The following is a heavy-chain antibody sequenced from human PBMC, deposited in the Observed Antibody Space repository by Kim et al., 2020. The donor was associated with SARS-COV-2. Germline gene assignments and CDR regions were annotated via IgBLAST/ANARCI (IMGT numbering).Heavy chain of an antibody. CDR1: GFTFDDYG. J-gene: IGHJ4*02. CDR3: ARDSGYYYDSSGYLDY. Sequence: GGSLRLSCAASGFTFDDYGMSWVRQAPGKGLEWVSGINWNGGSTGYADSVKGRFTISRDNAKNSLYLQMNSLRAEDTALYYCARDSGYYYDSSGYLDYWGQGTLVTVSS. CDR2: INWNGGST. V-gene: IGHV3-20*04. D-gene: IGHD3-22*01.